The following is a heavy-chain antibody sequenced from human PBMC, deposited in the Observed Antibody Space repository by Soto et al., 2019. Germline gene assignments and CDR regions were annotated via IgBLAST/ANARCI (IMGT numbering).Heavy chain of an antibody. CDR2: IYYSGST. CDR3: ARWLGYGPHFDY. Sequence: PSETLSLTCTVSDGSISSGDYYWSWIRQSPGKGLEWIGYIYYSGSTYYNPSLKSRVTISVDTSKNQFSLKLSSVTAADTAVYYCARWLGYGPHFDYWGQGTLVTVSS. J-gene: IGHJ4*02. D-gene: IGHD5-12*01. CDR1: DGSISSGDYY. V-gene: IGHV4-30-4*01.